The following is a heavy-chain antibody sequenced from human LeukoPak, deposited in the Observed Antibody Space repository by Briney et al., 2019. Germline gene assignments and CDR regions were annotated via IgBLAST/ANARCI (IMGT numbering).Heavy chain of an antibody. V-gene: IGHV4-30-2*01. CDR2: IYHSGST. CDR1: GGSISSGGYS. J-gene: IGHJ6*03. CDR3: ARGPPRDV. Sequence: SETLSLTCAVSGGSISSGGYSWSWIRQPPGKGLEWIGYIYHSGSTYYNPSLKSRVTISVDRSKNQFSLKLSSVTAADTAVYYGARGPPRDVGGKGTPATVPS.